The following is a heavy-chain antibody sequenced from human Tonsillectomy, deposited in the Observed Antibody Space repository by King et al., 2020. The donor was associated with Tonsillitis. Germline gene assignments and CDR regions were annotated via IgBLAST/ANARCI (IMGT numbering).Heavy chain of an antibody. D-gene: IGHD2-21*01. CDR3: ARARGGYCSGDCYPLDY. Sequence: VQLVESGGGLVQPGGSLRLACAASGFTVSNHYMSWVRQAPGKGLEWVSVIYSDGGTYYADSVKGRFAISRDNSKNTLYLQMNSLRAEDTAVYYCARARGGYCSGDCYPLDYWGQGTLVTVSS. CDR1: GFTVSNHY. V-gene: IGHV3-53*01. J-gene: IGHJ4*02. CDR2: IYSDGGT.